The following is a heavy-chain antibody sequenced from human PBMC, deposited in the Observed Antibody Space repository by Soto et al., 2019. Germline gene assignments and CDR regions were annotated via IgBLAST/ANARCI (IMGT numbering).Heavy chain of an antibody. CDR3: AKDLIGANWFDP. J-gene: IGHJ5*02. V-gene: IGHV3-23*01. D-gene: IGHD6-13*01. Sequence: VGSLRLSCAASGFTFSSYAMSWVRQAPGKGLEWVSAISGSGGSTYYADSVKGRFTISRDNSKNTLYLQMNSLRAEDTAVYYCAKDLIGANWFDPWGQGTLVTVSS. CDR1: GFTFSSYA. CDR2: ISGSGGST.